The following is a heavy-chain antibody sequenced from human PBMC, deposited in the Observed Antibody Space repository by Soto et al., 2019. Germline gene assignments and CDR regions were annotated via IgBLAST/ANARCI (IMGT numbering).Heavy chain of an antibody. V-gene: IGHV1-69*02. Sequence: QVQLVQSGAEVKKPGSSVKVSCKASGGTFSSYSISWVRQAPGQGLEWMGRIIPILNIANYAQNFQGRVTITADKFTSTAYMELSSLRSEDTAVYYCASDFPPVYIVTTAYYSHGMDVWGQGTTVTVSS. J-gene: IGHJ6*02. D-gene: IGHD5-12*01. CDR3: ASDFPPVYIVTTAYYSHGMDV. CDR1: GGTFSSYS. CDR2: IIPILNIA.